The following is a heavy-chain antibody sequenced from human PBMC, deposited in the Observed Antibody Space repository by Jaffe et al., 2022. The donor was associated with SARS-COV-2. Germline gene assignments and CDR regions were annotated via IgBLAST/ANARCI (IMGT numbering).Heavy chain of an antibody. V-gene: IGHV4-39*01. J-gene: IGHJ5*02. D-gene: IGHD3-9*01. CDR2: IYYSGST. CDR3: ARHRAPKVRSFDWSSPENWFDP. Sequence: QLQLQESGPGLVKPSETLSLTCNVSGGSISSSSYYWGWIRQPPGKGLEWIGSIYYSGSTYYNPSLKSRVTISVDTSKNQFSLKMSSVTAADTAVYYCARHRAPKVRSFDWSSPENWFDPWGQGTLVTVSS. CDR1: GGSISSSSYY.